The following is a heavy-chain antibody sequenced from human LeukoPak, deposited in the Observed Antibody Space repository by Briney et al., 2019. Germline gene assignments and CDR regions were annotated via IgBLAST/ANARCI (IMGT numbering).Heavy chain of an antibody. J-gene: IGHJ4*02. CDR3: ARANGYYGSGIPYFDF. D-gene: IGHD3-10*01. CDR1: GGSISSGDYS. CDR2: IYHSVST. Sequence: SETLSLTCTVSGGSISSGDYSWNWIRHPPGKGLEWIGYIYHSVSTYYNPSLKSRVTISVERSKNQFSLKLTSVTAADAALYYCARANGYYGSGIPYFDFWGQGTLVTVSS. V-gene: IGHV4-30-2*01.